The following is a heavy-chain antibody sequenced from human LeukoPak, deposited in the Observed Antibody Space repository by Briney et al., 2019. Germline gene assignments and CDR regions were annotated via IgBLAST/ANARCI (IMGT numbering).Heavy chain of an antibody. D-gene: IGHD5-12*01. CDR2: ISYDGSNK. CDR1: GFTFSSYA. J-gene: IGHJ5*02. Sequence: GGSLRLSCAASGFTFSSYAMHWVRQAPGKGLEWVAVISYDGSNKYYADSVKGRFTISRDNAKNSLYLQMNSLRAEDTAVYYCARGATQGGFDPWGQGTLVTVSS. CDR3: ARGATQGGFDP. V-gene: IGHV3-30*04.